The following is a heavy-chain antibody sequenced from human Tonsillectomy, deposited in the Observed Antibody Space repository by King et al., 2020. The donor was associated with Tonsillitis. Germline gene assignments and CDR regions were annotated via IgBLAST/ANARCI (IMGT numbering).Heavy chain of an antibody. CDR3: ATNAIASDTSAYRDFRH. V-gene: IGHV1-2*02. J-gene: IGHJ1*01. CDR1: GATSTGNF. CDR2: INLNSGAT. D-gene: IGHD3-22*01. Sequence: QLVQSGAELRKPGASVPVPCRTSGATSTGNFVNWVRQAPGQGFEWRGWINLNSGATHYAPNFQGRVTLSGDVSSTTAYLGLSSLRPDDTAVYYCATNAIASDTSAYRDFRHWGQGTLVTVSS.